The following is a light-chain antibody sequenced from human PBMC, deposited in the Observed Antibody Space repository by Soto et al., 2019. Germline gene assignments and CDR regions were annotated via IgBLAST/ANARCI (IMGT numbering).Light chain of an antibody. CDR3: QQYGSSIT. CDR1: QSVSSSY. CDR2: GTS. V-gene: IGKV3-20*01. Sequence: EIVMTQSPATLSVSPGERATLSCRASQSVSSSYLAWYQQKPGQAPRLLIYGTSSRATGIPDRFSGSGSGTDFTLTISRLEPEDFAVYYCQQYGSSITFGQGTRLEIK. J-gene: IGKJ5*01.